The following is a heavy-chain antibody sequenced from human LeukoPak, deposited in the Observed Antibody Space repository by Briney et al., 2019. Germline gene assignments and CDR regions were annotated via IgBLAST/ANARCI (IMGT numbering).Heavy chain of an antibody. D-gene: IGHD6-13*01. CDR3: AKGSGSSWYSGWFDP. CDR2: ISGSGGST. J-gene: IGHJ5*02. V-gene: IGHV3-23*01. Sequence: GGSLRLSCAASGFTFSSYAMSWVRQAPGKRLEWVSAISGSGGSTYYADSVKGRFTISRDNSKNTLYLQMNSLRAEDTAIYYCAKGSGSSWYSGWFDPWGQGTLVTVSS. CDR1: GFTFSSYA.